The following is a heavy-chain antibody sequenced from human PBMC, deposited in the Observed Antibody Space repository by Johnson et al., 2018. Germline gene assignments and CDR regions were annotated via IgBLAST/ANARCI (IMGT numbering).Heavy chain of an antibody. CDR2: VGADARDT. J-gene: IGHJ4*02. CDR1: GFTFSNYW. Sequence: VQLQESGGGLVQPGGSLRLSCAASGFTFSNYWMQWVRQAPGRGLAGVGRVGADARDTVYADSVKGRFTISRDNAKNTLYLQMNSLTTEDTAMYFCGRFTGGFSFVDFWGQGTLVTVSS. D-gene: IGHD5-18*01. V-gene: IGHV3-74*01. CDR3: GRFTGGFSFVDF.